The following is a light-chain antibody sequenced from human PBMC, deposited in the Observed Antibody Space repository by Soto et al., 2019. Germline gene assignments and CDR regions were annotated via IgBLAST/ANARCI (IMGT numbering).Light chain of an antibody. V-gene: IGKV3D-7*01. CDR2: GAT. Sequence: VLTQSPGSLSLSPSERATLSWRASQSVRSSYLAWYQQNAGQAPRLLIHGATTRATGIPARFSGSGSGTEFTLTISSLQPEDFAVYYCQQYNNWPRTFGQGTKVDIK. CDR1: QSVRSSY. CDR3: QQYNNWPRT. J-gene: IGKJ1*01.